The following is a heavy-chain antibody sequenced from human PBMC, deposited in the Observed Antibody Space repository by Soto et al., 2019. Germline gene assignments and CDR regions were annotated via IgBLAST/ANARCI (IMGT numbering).Heavy chain of an antibody. Sequence: PSETLSLPCPVSGCSISSSSYYWGWIRQPPGKGLEWIGSIYYSGSTYYNPSLKSRVTISVDTSKNQFSLKLSSVTAADTAVYYCARLHYYDSSGLFDYWGQGTLVTVSS. CDR2: IYYSGST. CDR1: GCSISSSSYY. V-gene: IGHV4-39*01. D-gene: IGHD3-22*01. CDR3: ARLHYYDSSGLFDY. J-gene: IGHJ4*02.